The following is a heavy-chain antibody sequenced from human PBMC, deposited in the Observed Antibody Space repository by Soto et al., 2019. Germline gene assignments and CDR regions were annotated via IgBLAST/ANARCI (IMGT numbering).Heavy chain of an antibody. J-gene: IGHJ2*01. V-gene: IGHV4-61*01. CDR1: GGSVSSGSYY. CDR2: IYYSGST. CDR3: ARGPNVVVPAAAYWYFDL. Sequence: QVQLQESGPGLVKPSETLSLTCTVSGGSVSSGSYYWSWIRQPPGKGLEWIGYIYYSGSTNYNPSLKSRVTISVDTSKNQFSLKLSSVTAADTAVYYCARGPNVVVPAAAYWYFDLWGRGTLVTVSS. D-gene: IGHD2-2*01.